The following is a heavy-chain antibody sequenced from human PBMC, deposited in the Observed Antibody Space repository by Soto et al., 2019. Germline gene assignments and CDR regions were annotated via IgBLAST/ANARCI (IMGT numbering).Heavy chain of an antibody. J-gene: IGHJ3*02. CDR2: ISSSSSTI. CDR1: GFTFSGYS. Sequence: GGSLRLSCAASGFTFSGYSMNWVRQAPGKGLEWGSYISSSSSTIYYADSVKGRFTISRDNAKNSLYLQMNSLRAEDTAVYYCARDSKMNAFDIWCQGTMVTVSS. CDR3: ARDSKMNAFDI. V-gene: IGHV3-48*04.